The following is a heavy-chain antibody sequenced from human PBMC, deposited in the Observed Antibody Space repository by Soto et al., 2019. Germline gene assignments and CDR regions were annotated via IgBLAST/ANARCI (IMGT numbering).Heavy chain of an antibody. CDR2: INGGGGST. Sequence: EVQLLESGGGLVQPGGSLRLSCAASGFTFSNYAMSWVRQAQGKGLEWVSSINGGGGSTYYADSVNGRFTISRDNSKNTLYLQMNSLRAEDTAVYYCAKDQRGYTSTARIDYWGQGTLVTVSS. J-gene: IGHJ4*02. CDR3: AKDQRGYTSTARIDY. D-gene: IGHD6-13*01. V-gene: IGHV3-23*01. CDR1: GFTFSNYA.